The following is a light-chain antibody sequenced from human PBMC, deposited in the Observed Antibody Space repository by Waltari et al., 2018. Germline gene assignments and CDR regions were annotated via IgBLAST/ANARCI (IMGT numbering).Light chain of an antibody. CDR2: VNSDGSH. CDR1: SGHSSNV. V-gene: IGLV4-69*01. Sequence: QLVLTQSPSASASLGASVKLTCTLSSGHSSNVIAWLQQQPEKGPRYLMRVNSDGSHSRGDEIPDRCSASSSGAERYLTISSLQSEYEADYYCQTGGHGTWVFGGGTKLTVL. CDR3: QTGGHGTWV. J-gene: IGLJ3*02.